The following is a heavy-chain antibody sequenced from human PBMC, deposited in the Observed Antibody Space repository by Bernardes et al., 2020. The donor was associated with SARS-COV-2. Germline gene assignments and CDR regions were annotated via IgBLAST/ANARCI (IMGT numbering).Heavy chain of an antibody. J-gene: IGHJ5*02. Sequence: SKTLSVTCTVSGGSISNYYWSWIRQPPGKGLEWIGYIYYSGSTTYNPSLKSRVTISVDTSKNQFSLRLSSVTAADTAVYYCARLCCSSRPNWFDPWGQGTLVTVSS. V-gene: IGHV4-59*01. CDR3: ARLCCSSRPNWFDP. D-gene: IGHD2-2*01. CDR1: GGSISNYY. CDR2: IYYSGST.